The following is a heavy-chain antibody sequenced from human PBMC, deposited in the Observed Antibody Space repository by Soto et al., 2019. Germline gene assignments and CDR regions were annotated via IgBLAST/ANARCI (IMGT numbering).Heavy chain of an antibody. J-gene: IGHJ5*02. CDR1: GGSINTINNY. CDR2: ISYSGST. CDR3: AREEAARIERWFDP. V-gene: IGHV4-30-4*01. D-gene: IGHD6-6*01. Sequence: PWETLSLTCTVSGGSINTINNYWSWIRQPPGKGLEWIGFISYSGSTYYNPSLMSRLTISLDTSTNRFSLKLTSVTAADTAVYYCAREEAARIERWFDPWGQGTRVTVSS.